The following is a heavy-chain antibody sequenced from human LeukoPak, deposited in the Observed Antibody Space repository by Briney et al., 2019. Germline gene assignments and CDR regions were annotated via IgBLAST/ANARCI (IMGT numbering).Heavy chain of an antibody. CDR3: ARDFTPEWFDIH. V-gene: IGHV3-30*03. CDR1: GFTFSSG. D-gene: IGHD3-3*01. CDR2: ISYDGSDE. Sequence: GGSLRLSCAASGFTFSSGMHWVRQAPGKGLEWVGVISYDGSDEYYTDSVKGRFTISRDNSKNTVYLQMNSLRADDTAVYYCARDFTPEWFDIHWGQGTLVTVS. J-gene: IGHJ4*02.